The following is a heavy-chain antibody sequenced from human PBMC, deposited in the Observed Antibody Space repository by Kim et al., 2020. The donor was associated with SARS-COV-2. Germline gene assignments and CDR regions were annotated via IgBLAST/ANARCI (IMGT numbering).Heavy chain of an antibody. CDR1: GFTFSNCG. V-gene: IGHV3-33*01. Sequence: GGSLRLSCAASGFTFSNCGMHWVRQAPGKGLEWVAVIWYDGSNKYYADSVKGRFTISRDNSKNTLYLQMNSLRAEDTAVYYCARDRGSYGSSGPDYWGQGTLVTVSS. CDR2: IWYDGSNK. CDR3: ARDRGSYGSSGPDY. J-gene: IGHJ4*02. D-gene: IGHD3-22*01.